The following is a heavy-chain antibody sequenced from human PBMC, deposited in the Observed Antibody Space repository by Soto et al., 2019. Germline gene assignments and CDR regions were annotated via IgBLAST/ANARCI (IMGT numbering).Heavy chain of an antibody. V-gene: IGHV1-18*01. J-gene: IGHJ6*03. CDR1: GYTFTSYG. CDR2: ISAYNGNT. CDR3: AMAPASWGNYPFYYYYMDV. D-gene: IGHD3-16*01. Sequence: ASVKVSCKASGYTFTSYGISWVRQAPGQGLEWMGWISAYNGNTNYAQKLQGRVTMTTDTSTSAAYMELSSLRSDDTALYYCAMAPASWGNYPFYYYYMDVWGKGTTVTVSS.